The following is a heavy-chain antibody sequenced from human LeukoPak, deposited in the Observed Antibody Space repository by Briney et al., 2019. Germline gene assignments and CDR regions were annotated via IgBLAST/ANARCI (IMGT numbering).Heavy chain of an antibody. D-gene: IGHD4-23*01. Sequence: GGSLRLSCKGSGFTFGDYALSWVRQAPGKGLEWVSSISSTGNYIYYTESMKGRFTISRDNAKNSLFLQMNSLRAEDTAVYYCARDWTTVVTDDAFDIWGQGTMVTVSS. J-gene: IGHJ3*02. CDR3: ARDWTTVVTDDAFDI. V-gene: IGHV3-21*06. CDR2: ISSTGNYI. CDR1: GFTFGDYA.